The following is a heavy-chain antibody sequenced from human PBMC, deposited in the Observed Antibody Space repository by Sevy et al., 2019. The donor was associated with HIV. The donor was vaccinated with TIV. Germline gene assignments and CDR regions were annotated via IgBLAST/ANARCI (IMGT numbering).Heavy chain of an antibody. CDR1: GFTFSSYS. V-gene: IGHV3-21*01. D-gene: IGHD3-22*01. J-gene: IGHJ4*02. Sequence: GGSLRLSCAASGFTFSSYSMNWVRQAPGKGLEWVSSISSSSYIYYADSVKGRFTISRDNAKNSLYLQMNSLRAEDTAVYYCARDPYYDSSGYYQTGPGLDYWGQGTLVTISS. CDR3: ARDPYYDSSGYYQTGPGLDY. CDR2: ISSSSYI.